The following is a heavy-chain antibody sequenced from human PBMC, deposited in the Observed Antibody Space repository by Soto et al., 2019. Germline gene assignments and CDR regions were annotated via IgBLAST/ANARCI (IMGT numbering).Heavy chain of an antibody. Sequence: QVQLVQSGAEEKKPGASVKVSCKASGYTFTGYAMHWVRQAPGQRLEWMGWINAGNGNTKYSQKSQARVTITRATSAITAYMELSSLRSEDTAVYYCATAVAVAADFDYWAQGTLVTVSS. V-gene: IGHV1-3*05. D-gene: IGHD6-19*01. CDR2: INAGNGNT. CDR3: ATAVAVAADFDY. J-gene: IGHJ4*02. CDR1: GYTFTGYA.